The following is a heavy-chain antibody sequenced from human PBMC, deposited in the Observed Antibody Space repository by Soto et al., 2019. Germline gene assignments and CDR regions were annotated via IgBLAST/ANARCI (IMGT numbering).Heavy chain of an antibody. CDR2: SYYSGST. V-gene: IGHV4-31*03. CDR3: ARHPRGCGDDAY. Sequence: QVQLQESGPGLVKPSQTLSLTCTVSGGSISSGGYYWSWFRQHPGQGLEWIGYSYYSGSTYYNQYLKSRVTIAVDTSKNQFSLKLSSVTAAETAVYYWARHPRGCGDDAYWGKGTLVTVSS. D-gene: IGHD4-17*01. J-gene: IGHJ4*02. CDR1: GGSISSGGYY.